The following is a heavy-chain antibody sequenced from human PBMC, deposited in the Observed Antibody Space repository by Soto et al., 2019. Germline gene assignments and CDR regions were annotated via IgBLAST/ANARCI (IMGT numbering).Heavy chain of an antibody. CDR3: ARGRGYPRADVDY. D-gene: IGHD2-15*01. V-gene: IGHV4-34*01. J-gene: IGHJ4*02. CDR1: GGSFSGYY. CDR2: INHSGST. Sequence: QVQLQQWGAGLLKPSETLSLTCAVYGGSFSGYYWSWIRQPPGKLLEWSGEINHSGSTNYNPSLKSRVTKSVDTSNNQFSLKLSSGTAADTAVYYCARGRGYPRADVDYWGQGTLVTVSS.